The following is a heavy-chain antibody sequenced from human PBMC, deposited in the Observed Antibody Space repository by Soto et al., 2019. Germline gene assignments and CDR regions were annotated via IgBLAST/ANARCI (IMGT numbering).Heavy chain of an antibody. CDR2: INWNGGST. V-gene: IGHV3-20*04. Sequence: LRLSCAASGFTFDDYGMSWVRQAPGKGLEWVSGINWNGGSTGYADSVKGRFTISRDNAKNSLYLQMNSLRAEDTALYYCARSSQSITTAPFDYWGQGTLVTVSS. CDR3: ARSSQSITTAPFDY. CDR1: GFTFDDYG. D-gene: IGHD4-17*01. J-gene: IGHJ4*02.